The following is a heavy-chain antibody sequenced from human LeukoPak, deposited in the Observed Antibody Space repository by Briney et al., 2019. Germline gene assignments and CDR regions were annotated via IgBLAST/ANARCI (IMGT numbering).Heavy chain of an antibody. CDR2: INPSGGST. CDR3: ARYGHSPFFDY. J-gene: IGHJ4*02. V-gene: IGHV1-46*01. Sequence: ASVKVSCKASGYTFTSHVINWVRQAPGQGLEWMGIINPSGGSTTNAQKFQGRVIMTRDMSTSTVYMELSSLRSEDTAVYFCARYGHSPFFDYWGQGTLVIVSS. D-gene: IGHD4-17*01. CDR1: GYTFTSHV.